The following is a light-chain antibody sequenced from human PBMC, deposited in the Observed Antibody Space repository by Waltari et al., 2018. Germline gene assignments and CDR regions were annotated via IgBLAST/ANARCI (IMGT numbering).Light chain of an antibody. V-gene: IGKV3-20*01. CDR2: GPS. Sequence: EIVLTQSPGTLSLSPGETATLSCRASQSVSSNYLAWYQQKPGRAPRLLIYGPSTRATDIPVRFSGSGSGTDFTLTISRLEPEDFAVYYCQQYDNSLWTFGQGTKVEIK. J-gene: IGKJ1*01. CDR3: QQYDNSLWT. CDR1: QSVSSNY.